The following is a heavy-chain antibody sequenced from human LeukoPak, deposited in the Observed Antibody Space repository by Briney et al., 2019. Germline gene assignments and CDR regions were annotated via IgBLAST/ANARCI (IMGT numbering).Heavy chain of an antibody. V-gene: IGHV4-61*02. CDR3: ARGIRYYYDSSGLNWFDP. CDR2: ICTSGST. J-gene: IGHJ5*02. D-gene: IGHD3-22*01. CDR1: GGSISSGSYY. Sequence: PSETLSLTCTVSGGSISSGSYYWSWIRQPAGKGLEWIGRICTSGSTNYNPSLKSRVTISVDTSKNQFSLKLSSATAADTAVYYCARGIRYYYDSSGLNWFDPWGQGTLVTVSS.